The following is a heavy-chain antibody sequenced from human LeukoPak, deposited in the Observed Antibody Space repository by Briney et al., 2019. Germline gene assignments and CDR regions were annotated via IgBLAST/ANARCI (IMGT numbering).Heavy chain of an antibody. J-gene: IGHJ6*02. Sequence: PGGSLRLSCAASGFTFSDYDMSWVRQAPGKGLEWVSSIHISGGTHYAGSLQGRFTISRDNAKNTFYLQMSGLRAGDTALYYCARGSCGTTDCYEGLDGLDVWGRGNTVTVSS. V-gene: IGHV3-13*01. CDR1: GFTFSDYD. D-gene: IGHD2-21*02. CDR3: ARGSCGTTDCYEGLDGLDV. CDR2: IHISGGT.